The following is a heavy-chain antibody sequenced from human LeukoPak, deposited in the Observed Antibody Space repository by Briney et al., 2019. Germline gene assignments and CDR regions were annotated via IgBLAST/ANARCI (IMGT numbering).Heavy chain of an antibody. CDR3: ARDRGGGHMDV. Sequence: GGSLRLPCAASGFTFSSFEMNWVRQAPGKGLEWISYISASGTITHYADSVEGRFTISRDNAKNSLYLQMNSLRAGDTAVYYCARDRGGGHMDVWGKGTTVTISS. J-gene: IGHJ6*03. CDR2: ISASGTIT. D-gene: IGHD2-15*01. V-gene: IGHV3-48*03. CDR1: GFTFSSFE.